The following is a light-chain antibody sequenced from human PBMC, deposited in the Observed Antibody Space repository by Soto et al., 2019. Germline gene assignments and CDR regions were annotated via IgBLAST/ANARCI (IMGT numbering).Light chain of an antibody. J-gene: IGKJ4*02. CDR2: GAS. Sequence: EIVLTQSPGTLSLSPGERATLSCRASQSVSSSYLAWYQQKPGQAPRLLIYGASSRATGIPDRFSGSGSGTDFTLTICILEPEDFAVYYCQQYGSSPRTFGGGTKVDIK. CDR1: QSVSSSY. V-gene: IGKV3-20*01. CDR3: QQYGSSPRT.